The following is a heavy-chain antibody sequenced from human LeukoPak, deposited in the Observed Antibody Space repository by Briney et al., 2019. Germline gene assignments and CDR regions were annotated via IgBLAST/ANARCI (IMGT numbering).Heavy chain of an antibody. CDR1: GGTFSSYA. CDR2: ISAYNGNT. D-gene: IGHD2-2*01. V-gene: IGHV1-18*01. Sequence: GASVRVSCKASGGTFSSYAISWVRQAPGQGLEWMGWISAYNGNTNYAQKLQGRVTMTTDTSTSTAYMELRSLRSDDTAVYYCARWGRGDCSSTSCYDEDYYFDYWGQGTLVTVSS. CDR3: ARWGRGDCSSTSCYDEDYYFDY. J-gene: IGHJ4*02.